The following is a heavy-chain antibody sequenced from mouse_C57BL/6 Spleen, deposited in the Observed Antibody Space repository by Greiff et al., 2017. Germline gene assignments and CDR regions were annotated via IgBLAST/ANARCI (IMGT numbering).Heavy chain of an antibody. D-gene: IGHD2-3*01. CDR3: ARRDYYDGYSFAY. V-gene: IGHV1-47*01. CDR1: GYTFTTYP. CDR2: FHPYNDDT. Sequence: QVHVKQSGAELVKPGASVKMSCKASGYTFTTYPIEWMKQNHGKSLEWIGNFHPYNDDTKYNEKFKGKATLTVEKSSSTVYLELSRLTSDDSAVYYCARRDYYDGYSFAYWGQGTLVTVSA. J-gene: IGHJ3*01.